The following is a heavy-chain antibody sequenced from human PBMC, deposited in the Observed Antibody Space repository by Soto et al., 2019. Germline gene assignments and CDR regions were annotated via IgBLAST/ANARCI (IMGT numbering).Heavy chain of an antibody. D-gene: IGHD1-26*01. Sequence: PWGALRPSDEPFGWTVGTVLLTCVPPAPGKGLEWVSAISGSGGSTYYAESVKGRFTISRDNSKNTLYLQMNSLRAEDTAVYYCAKAFGLGGSYGGVFAYWGRGTLVLGSS. J-gene: IGHJ4*02. CDR2: ISGSGGST. V-gene: IGHV3-23*01. CDR1: GWTVGTVL. CDR3: AKAFGLGGSYGGVFAY.